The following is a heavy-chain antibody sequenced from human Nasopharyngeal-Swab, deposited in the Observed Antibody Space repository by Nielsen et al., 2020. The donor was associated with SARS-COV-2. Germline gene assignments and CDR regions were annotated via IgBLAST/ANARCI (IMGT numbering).Heavy chain of an antibody. Sequence: ASVKVSCKASGYTFTTYDISWVRRAPGQGLEWMGWISPYYDNPNYAQKLQGRVTFTTDTSTSTAHMELRRLRSDDTAVYYCARDRRTEGHSFDIWGQGTMVTVSS. V-gene: IGHV1-18*01. CDR3: ARDRRTEGHSFDI. J-gene: IGHJ3*02. CDR2: ISPYYDNP. CDR1: GYTFTTYD.